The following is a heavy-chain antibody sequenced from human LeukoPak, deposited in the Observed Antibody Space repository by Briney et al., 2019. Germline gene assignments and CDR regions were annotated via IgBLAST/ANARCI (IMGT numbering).Heavy chain of an antibody. D-gene: IGHD7-27*01. Sequence: SEALSLTCAVYGGSFSGYYWSWIRQPPGKGLEWIGEINHSGSTNYNPSLKSRVTISVDTSKNQFSLKLSSVTAADTAVYYCARLTLTGSLNWGQGTLVTVSS. V-gene: IGHV4-34*01. CDR1: GGSFSGYY. CDR3: ARLTLTGSLN. J-gene: IGHJ4*02. CDR2: INHSGST.